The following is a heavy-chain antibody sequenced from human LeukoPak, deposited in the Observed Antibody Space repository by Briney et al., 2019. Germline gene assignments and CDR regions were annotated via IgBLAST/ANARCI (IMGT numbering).Heavy chain of an antibody. V-gene: IGHV3-21*01. D-gene: IGHD1-26*01. CDR3: AREIVGAFDY. CDR2: ISSSSSYI. J-gene: IGHJ4*02. CDR1: GFTFSSYS. Sequence: PGGSLRLSCAASGFTFSSYSMNWVRQAPGKGLEWVSSISSSSSYIYYADSVKGRFTISRDNSKNTLYLQMNSLRVEDTAVYYCAREIVGAFDYWGQGTLVTVSS.